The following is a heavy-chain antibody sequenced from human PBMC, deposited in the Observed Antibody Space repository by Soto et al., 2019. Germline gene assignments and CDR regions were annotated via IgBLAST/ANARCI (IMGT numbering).Heavy chain of an antibody. CDR3: ARSPCGADCYSVAPFDY. CDR2: IYPSDSDP. Sequence: GASLKISCKGSGYRFTNYWIGWVRQMPGKGLEWMGIIYPSDSDPRYSPSCQGQVTISADKSISTAYLQWSSLKASDTAMYYCARSPCGADCYSVAPFDYWGQGTLVTVSS. J-gene: IGHJ4*02. CDR1: GYRFTNYW. D-gene: IGHD2-21*02. V-gene: IGHV5-51*01.